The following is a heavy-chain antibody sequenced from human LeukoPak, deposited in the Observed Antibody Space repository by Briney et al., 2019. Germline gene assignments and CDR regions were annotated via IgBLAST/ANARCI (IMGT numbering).Heavy chain of an antibody. CDR1: GYTFSDYW. CDR2: IKPDGSAK. J-gene: IGHJ4*02. V-gene: IGHV3-7*05. Sequence: GGSLRLSCGVSGYTFSDYWMNWVRQAPGKGLEWVANIKPDGSAKYYVDSVKGRFIISRDNAKNSLYLQMNSLRAEDTAVYYCVTVRDYWGQGTLVTVSS. CDR3: VTVRDY.